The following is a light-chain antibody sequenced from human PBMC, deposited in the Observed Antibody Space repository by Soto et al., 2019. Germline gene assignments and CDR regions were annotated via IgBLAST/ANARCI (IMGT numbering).Light chain of an antibody. CDR1: SSDVGGYTY. J-gene: IGLJ7*01. CDR3: SSYTSSSTLGV. CDR2: DVS. Sequence: QSALTQPPSVSGSPGQSITISCTGTSSDVGGYTYVSWYQQHPGKAPKLMIYDVSNRPSGVSNRFSGSKSGNTASLTISGLHAEDEADYYCSSYTSSSTLGVFGGGTQLTVL. V-gene: IGLV2-14*01.